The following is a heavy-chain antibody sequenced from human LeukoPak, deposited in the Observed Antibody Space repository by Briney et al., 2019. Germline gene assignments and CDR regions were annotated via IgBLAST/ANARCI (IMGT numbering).Heavy chain of an antibody. CDR1: GGPISSPNW. Sequence: SGTLSLTCLVSGGPISSPNWWTWVRQTPGKGLEWIGEVYHDGNTKYRPSFRSRVTMSVDKSENQFFLKLSSVTAADTAVYYCATYYDSSGYRLDYWGQGTLVTVSS. D-gene: IGHD3-22*01. CDR2: VYHDGNT. CDR3: ATYYDSSGYRLDY. V-gene: IGHV4-4*02. J-gene: IGHJ4*02.